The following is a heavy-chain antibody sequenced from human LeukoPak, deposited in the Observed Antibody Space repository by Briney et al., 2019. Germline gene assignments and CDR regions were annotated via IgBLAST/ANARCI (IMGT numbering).Heavy chain of an antibody. Sequence: GESLKISCKGSGYSFTSYWIGWVRQMPGKGLEWMGIIYPGDSDTRYSPSFQGQVTISADKSISTAYLQWSSLKASDTAMYYCARHRVFELYGVYYYYSMDVWGQGTTVTVSS. J-gene: IGHJ6*02. CDR3: ARHRVFELYGVYYYYSMDV. D-gene: IGHD4-17*01. CDR1: GYSFTSYW. CDR2: IYPGDSDT. V-gene: IGHV5-51*01.